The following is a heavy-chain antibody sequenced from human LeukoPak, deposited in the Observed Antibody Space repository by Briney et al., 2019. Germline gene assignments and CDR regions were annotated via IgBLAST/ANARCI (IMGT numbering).Heavy chain of an antibody. CDR2: ISGSGGST. V-gene: IGHV3-23*01. CDR3: AKYYYDSSGYPFSHFEY. D-gene: IGHD3-22*01. Sequence: GGSLRLSCAASGFIFSSHWVHWVRQAPGKGLEWVSAISGSGGSTYYADSVKGRFTISRDNSKNTLYLQMNSLRAEDTAVYYCAKYYYDSSGYPFSHFEYWGQGTLVTVSS. J-gene: IGHJ4*02. CDR1: GFIFSSHW.